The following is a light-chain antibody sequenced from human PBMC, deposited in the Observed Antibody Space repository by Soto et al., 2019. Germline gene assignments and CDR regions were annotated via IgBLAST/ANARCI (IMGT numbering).Light chain of an antibody. CDR1: QVISNY. J-gene: IGKJ4*01. CDR2: TAS. V-gene: IGKV1-27*01. CDR3: QKYNSAPLT. Sequence: IQMTQSPSSLSASVGDRVTITCRASQVISNYLAWYQQKPGQVPKLLIYTASTLQSGVPSRFSGSGYGTEFTLTINSLQPEDVATYYCQKYNSAPLTFGGGTKVDIK.